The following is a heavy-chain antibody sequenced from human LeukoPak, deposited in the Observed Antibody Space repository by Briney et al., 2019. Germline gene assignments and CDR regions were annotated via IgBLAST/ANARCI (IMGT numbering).Heavy chain of an antibody. CDR2: ISGSGGST. Sequence: GGSLRLSCAASGFTFISYAMSWVRQAPGKGLEWVSAISGSGGSTYYADSVKGRFTISRDNSKNTLYLQMNSLRAEDTAVYYCAKDLAYCGGDCYSEPHYWGQGTLVTVSS. CDR3: AKDLAYCGGDCYSEPHY. J-gene: IGHJ4*02. D-gene: IGHD2-21*02. V-gene: IGHV3-23*01. CDR1: GFTFISYA.